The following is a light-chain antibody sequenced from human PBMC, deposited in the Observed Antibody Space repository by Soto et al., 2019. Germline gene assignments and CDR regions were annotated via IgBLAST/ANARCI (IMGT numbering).Light chain of an antibody. V-gene: IGLV2-8*01. Sequence: QSVLTQPPSASGSPGQSVTISCTGTSSDIGAYNYVSWYQQHPGKAPKLMIHEVSKRPSGVPDRFSGSKPGTTAPLTVAGLHAEDEPDNYGRSYTGGNEPWVFGGGTKLTVL. CDR3: RSYTGGNEPWV. J-gene: IGLJ3*02. CDR2: EVS. CDR1: SSDIGAYNY.